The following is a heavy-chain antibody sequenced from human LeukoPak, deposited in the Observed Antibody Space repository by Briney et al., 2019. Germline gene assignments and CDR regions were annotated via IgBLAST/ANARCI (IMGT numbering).Heavy chain of an antibody. D-gene: IGHD3-22*01. CDR2: ISSSSSYI. CDR1: VFTFRSYS. V-gene: IGHV3-21*01. Sequence: GGSLRLSCAASVFTFRSYSMNWVRQAPGKGLEWVSSISSSSSYIYYADSVKGRFTTSRDNAKNSLYLQMNSLRAEDTAVYYCARGKDYYDSSGYEIFDYWGQGTLVTVSS. CDR3: ARGKDYYDSSGYEIFDY. J-gene: IGHJ4*02.